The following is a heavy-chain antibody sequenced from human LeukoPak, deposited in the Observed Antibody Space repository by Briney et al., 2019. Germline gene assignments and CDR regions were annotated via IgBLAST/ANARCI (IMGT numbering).Heavy chain of an antibody. Sequence: GGSLRLSCAASGFTLSSYWMSWVRQAPGKGLEWVANIKQDGSEKYYVDSVKGRFTISRDNAKNSLYLQMNSLRAEDTAVYYCARAGWPYYFDYWGQGTLVTVSS. D-gene: IGHD6-19*01. CDR1: GFTLSSYW. CDR3: ARAGWPYYFDY. CDR2: IKQDGSEK. V-gene: IGHV3-7*01. J-gene: IGHJ4*02.